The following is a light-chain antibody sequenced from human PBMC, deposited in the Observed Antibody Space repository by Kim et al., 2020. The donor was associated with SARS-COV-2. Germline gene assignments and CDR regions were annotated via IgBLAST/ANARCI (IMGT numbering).Light chain of an antibody. CDR2: RDN. V-gene: IGLV3-9*01. CDR1: NIGTKH. CDR3: QVWDNSVI. Sequence: VSVALGQTASISWGGDNIGTKHVQWYQQKAGQAPMLVIYRDNNRPSGIPERFSGSNSGITATLTISVAQVGDEAEYYCQVWDNSVIFGGGTQLTVL. J-gene: IGLJ2*01.